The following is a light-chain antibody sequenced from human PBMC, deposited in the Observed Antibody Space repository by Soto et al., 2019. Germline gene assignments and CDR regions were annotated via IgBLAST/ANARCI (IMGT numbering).Light chain of an antibody. Sequence: DIQMTQSPSTLSASVGDRVTITCRASQSISSWLAWYQQKPGKAPKLLIYDASSLESGVPSRFRGSGSGTEFTLTISSLQPDDFATYYCQQYNSYPYTFGQGTKLDIK. V-gene: IGKV1-5*01. CDR2: DAS. CDR1: QSISSW. CDR3: QQYNSYPYT. J-gene: IGKJ2*01.